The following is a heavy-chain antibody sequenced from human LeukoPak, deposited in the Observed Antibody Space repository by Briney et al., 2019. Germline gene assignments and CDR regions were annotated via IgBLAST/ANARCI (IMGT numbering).Heavy chain of an antibody. CDR1: GFTFSSYA. J-gene: IGHJ6*02. Sequence: GGSLRLSCAASGFTFSSYAMSWVRQAPGKGLEWVSAISGSGGSTYYADSVKGRFTISRDNSKNTLCLQMNSLRAEHTAVYYCAKTVDRALPWTHSYYYGMDVWGQGTPVTVSS. V-gene: IGHV3-23*01. CDR3: AKTVDRALPWTHSYYYGMDV. D-gene: IGHD5-18*01. CDR2: ISGSGGST.